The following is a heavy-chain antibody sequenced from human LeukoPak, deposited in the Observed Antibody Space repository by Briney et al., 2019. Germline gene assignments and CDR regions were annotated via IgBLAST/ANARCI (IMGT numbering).Heavy chain of an antibody. Sequence: PGGSLRLSCAASGFTFSSYGIHWVRQAPGKGLEWVAVISHDGTNKYYEDSVKGRFTISRDNSKNTLYLQMNSLRAEDTAVYYCAKDWDTVHMGPGYLHCWGQGTPVTVSS. CDR3: AKDWDTVHMGPGYLHC. V-gene: IGHV3-30*18. J-gene: IGHJ4*02. CDR2: ISHDGTNK. CDR1: GFTFSSYG. D-gene: IGHD5-18*01.